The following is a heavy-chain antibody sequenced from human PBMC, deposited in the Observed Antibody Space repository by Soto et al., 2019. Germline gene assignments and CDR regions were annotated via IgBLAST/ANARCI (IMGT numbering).Heavy chain of an antibody. V-gene: IGHV3-49*03. J-gene: IGHJ4*02. CDR3: TSTHLYSNYPFDY. Sequence: PGGSLRLSCTASGFTFGDYAMSWFRQAPGKGLEWVGFIRSKAYGGTTEYAASVKGRFTISRDDSKSIAYLQMNSLKTEDTAVYYCTSTHLYSNYPFDYWGQGTLVTVSS. CDR1: GFTFGDYA. D-gene: IGHD4-4*01. CDR2: IRSKAYGGTT.